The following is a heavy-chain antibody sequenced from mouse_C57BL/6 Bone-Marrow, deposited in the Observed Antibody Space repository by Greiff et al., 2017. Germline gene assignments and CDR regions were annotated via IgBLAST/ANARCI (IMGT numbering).Heavy chain of an antibody. V-gene: IGHV1-69*01. Sequence: QVQLQQPGAELVMPGASVKLSCKASGYTFTSYWMHWVKQRPGQGLEWIGEIDPSDSYTNYNQKFKGKSTLTVDKSSSTAYMQLSSLTSEDSAVYYCARWGHGNYWYFDVWVTGTTVTVSS. CDR3: ARWGHGNYWYFDV. CDR1: GYTFTSYW. D-gene: IGHD2-1*01. J-gene: IGHJ1*03. CDR2: IDPSDSYT.